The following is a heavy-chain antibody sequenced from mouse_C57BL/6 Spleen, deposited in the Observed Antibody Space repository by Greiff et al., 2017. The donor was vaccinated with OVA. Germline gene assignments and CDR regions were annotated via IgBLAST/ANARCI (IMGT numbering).Heavy chain of an antibody. Sequence: EVQLQQSGTVLARPGASVKMSCKTSGFTFTSYWMHWVKQRPGQGLEWIGAIYPGNSDTSYNQKFKGKAKLTAVTSASTAYMELSSLTNEDSAVYFCTIPYYYGSTWFAYWGQGTLVTVSA. CDR3: TIPYYYGSTWFAY. CDR2: IYPGNSDT. D-gene: IGHD1-1*01. CDR1: GFTFTSYW. J-gene: IGHJ3*01. V-gene: IGHV1-5*01.